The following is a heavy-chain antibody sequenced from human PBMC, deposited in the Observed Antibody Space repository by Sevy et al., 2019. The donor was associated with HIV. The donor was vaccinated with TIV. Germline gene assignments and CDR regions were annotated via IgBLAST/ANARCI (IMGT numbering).Heavy chain of an antibody. CDR1: GYSFSGYN. J-gene: IGHJ4*02. CDR2: INPTSGGT. CDR3: VRDPAAAGTRGYFDY. D-gene: IGHD6-13*01. V-gene: IGHV1-2*06. Sequence: ASVKVSCKTSGYSFSGYNMHWVRQAPGQGLEWMGRINPTSGGTKFAEMFQGRVTMTRDMSIRTAYMELSSLRSDDTAVYYCVRDPAAAGTRGYFDYWGQGTLVTVSS.